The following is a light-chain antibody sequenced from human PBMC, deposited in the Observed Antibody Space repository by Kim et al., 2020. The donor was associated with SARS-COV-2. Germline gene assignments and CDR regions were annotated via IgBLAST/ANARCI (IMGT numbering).Light chain of an antibody. J-gene: IGKJ3*01. CDR2: AAS. V-gene: IGKV3-20*01. Sequence: EIVLTQSPGTLSLSPGERATLSCRASQTLSTGYLAWYQHKPGQAPRLLIYAASSRATGIPDRFSGSASGTDFTLTISRLEPEDFAVYYCQQYGDSLLTFGPGTKVDIK. CDR3: QQYGDSLLT. CDR1: QTLSTGY.